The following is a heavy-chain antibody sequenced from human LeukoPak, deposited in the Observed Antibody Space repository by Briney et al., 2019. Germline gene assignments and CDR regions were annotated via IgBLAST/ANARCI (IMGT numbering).Heavy chain of an antibody. CDR2: IYTSGST. D-gene: IGHD3-10*01. V-gene: IGHV4-61*02. Sequence: SQTLSLTCTVSGGSISSGSYYWSWIRQPAGKGLEWIGRIYTSGSTNYNPSLKSRVTISVDTSKGQFSLKLSSVTAADTAVYYCARGLTMVRGGNYYYMDVWGKGTTVTVSS. CDR1: GGSISSGSYY. CDR3: ARGLTMVRGGNYYYMDV. J-gene: IGHJ6*03.